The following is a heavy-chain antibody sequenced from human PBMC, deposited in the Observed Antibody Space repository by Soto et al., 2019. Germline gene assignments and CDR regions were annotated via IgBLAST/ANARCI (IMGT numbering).Heavy chain of an antibody. CDR2: IGTAGDP. D-gene: IGHD7-27*01. J-gene: IGHJ2*01. CDR1: GFTFSSYD. CDR3: ARCRDLTWGSRWFFDL. Sequence: EVQLVESGGGLVQPGGSLRLSCAGSGFTFSSYDMHWVRQAAGKGLEWVSGIGTAGDPYYPDSVKGRFTISRENGKNSMDLQMNSLRAGDTAVNYCARCRDLTWGSRWFFDLWGRGTLVTVSS. V-gene: IGHV3-13*05.